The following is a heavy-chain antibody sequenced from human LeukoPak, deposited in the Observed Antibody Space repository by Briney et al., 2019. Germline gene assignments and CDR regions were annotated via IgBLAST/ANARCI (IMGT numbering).Heavy chain of an antibody. Sequence: GASLRLSCAASGFTFSSYSMNWVRQAPGKGLEWVSSISSSSSYIYYADSVKGRFTISRDNAKNSLYLQMNSLRAEDTAVYYCARVLEAASFDYWGQGILVTVSS. D-gene: IGHD6-25*01. CDR3: ARVLEAASFDY. V-gene: IGHV3-21*01. CDR2: ISSSSSYI. J-gene: IGHJ4*02. CDR1: GFTFSSYS.